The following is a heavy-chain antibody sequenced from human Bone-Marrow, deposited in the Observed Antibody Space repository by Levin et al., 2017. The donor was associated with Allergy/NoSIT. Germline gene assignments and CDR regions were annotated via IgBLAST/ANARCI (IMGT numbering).Heavy chain of an antibody. CDR3: ARGLAAAPFAFDI. Sequence: GGSLRLSCAASGFTSSTFSMSWVRQAPGKGLEWVSCISSGDNYIYYVDSVKDRFTISRDNAKNSLYLQMNSLRAEDTAVYFCARGLAAAPFAFDIWGQGTMVTVSS. CDR2: ISSGDNYI. V-gene: IGHV3-21*01. CDR1: GFTSSTFS. J-gene: IGHJ3*02. D-gene: IGHD6-13*01.